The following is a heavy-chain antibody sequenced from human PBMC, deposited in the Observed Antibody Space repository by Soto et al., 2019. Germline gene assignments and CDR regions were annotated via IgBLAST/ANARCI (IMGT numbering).Heavy chain of an antibody. Sequence: QLQLQESGPGLVKPSETLSLTCTVSGGSISSSSYHWGWIRQPTGKGLEWIGNIYYTGSNYYNPSLKGRVTRSVDTSRNQFSLKLRSVTAADTAVYYCARRDDAFDIWGQGTLVAVSS. CDR2: IYYTGSN. V-gene: IGHV4-39*01. CDR1: GGSISSSSYH. CDR3: ARRDDAFDI. J-gene: IGHJ3*02.